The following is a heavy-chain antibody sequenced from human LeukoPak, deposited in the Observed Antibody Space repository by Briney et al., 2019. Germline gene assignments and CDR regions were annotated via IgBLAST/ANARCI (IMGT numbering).Heavy chain of an antibody. CDR1: GFTFSSYG. V-gene: IGHV3-30*02. CDR2: IRYDGSNK. Sequence: GGSLRLSCAASGFTFSSYGMHWVRQAPGKGLEWVAFIRYDGSNKYYGDSVKGRFTISRDNSKNTLYLQMNSLRAEDTAVYYCAKDRAVVVVAATFDYWGQGTLVTVSS. J-gene: IGHJ4*02. D-gene: IGHD2-15*01. CDR3: AKDRAVVVVAATFDY.